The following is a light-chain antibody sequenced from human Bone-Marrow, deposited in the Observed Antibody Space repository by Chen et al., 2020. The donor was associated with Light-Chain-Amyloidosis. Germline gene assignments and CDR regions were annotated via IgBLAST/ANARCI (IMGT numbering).Light chain of an antibody. J-gene: IGLJ3*02. CDR3: QVWDRSSDRPV. CDR1: NIGSTS. V-gene: IGLV3-21*02. Sequence: SYVLTQPSSLSVAPGQTATIACGGNNIGSTSVHWYQQTPGQAPLLVVYDDSDRPSGIPERLSGSNSGNTATLTISRVEAGDEADYDCQVWDRSSDRPVFGGGTKLTVL. CDR2: DDS.